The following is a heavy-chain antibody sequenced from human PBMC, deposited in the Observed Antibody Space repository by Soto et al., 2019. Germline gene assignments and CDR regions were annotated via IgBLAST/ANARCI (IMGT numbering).Heavy chain of an antibody. CDR1: GFTVSSHY. CDR3: AKDRLDSSGYYLALVY. J-gene: IGHJ4*02. D-gene: IGHD3-22*01. CDR2: ISYDGSNK. Sequence: PGGALRLSCAASGFTVSSHYMSWVRQAPGKGLEWVAVISYDGSNKYYADSVKGRFTISRDNSKNTLYLQMNSLRAEDTAVYYCAKDRLDSSGYYLALVYWGQGTLVTVPQ. V-gene: IGHV3-30*18.